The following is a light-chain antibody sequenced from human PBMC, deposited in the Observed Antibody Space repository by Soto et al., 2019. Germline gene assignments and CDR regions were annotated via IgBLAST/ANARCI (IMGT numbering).Light chain of an antibody. CDR1: QSVSSSY. CDR2: GAS. V-gene: IGKV3-20*01. CDR3: QQYGSSPPWT. Sequence: EIALTQSPGTLCLSPGERATLSCRASQSVSSSYLAWYQQKPRQAPRLLIYGASSRATGIPDRFSGSGSGTDFTPTSSRLEPEDFAVYYCQQYGSSPPWTFGQGTRVESK. J-gene: IGKJ1*01.